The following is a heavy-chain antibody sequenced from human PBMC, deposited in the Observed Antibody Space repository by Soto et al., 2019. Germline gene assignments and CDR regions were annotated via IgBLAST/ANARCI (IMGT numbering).Heavy chain of an antibody. CDR1: GGTFSSYA. D-gene: IGHD2-2*01. V-gene: IGHV1-69*01. J-gene: IGHJ3*02. CDR3: ARDLLGIVVVPAVDDAFDI. CDR2: IIPIFGTA. Sequence: QVQLVQSGAEVKKPGSSVKVSCKASGGTFSSYAISWVRQAPGQGLEWMGGIIPIFGTANYAQKFQGRVTITADESTSTDYMELRSVRSEDTAVYYCARDLLGIVVVPAVDDAFDIWGQGTMVTVSS.